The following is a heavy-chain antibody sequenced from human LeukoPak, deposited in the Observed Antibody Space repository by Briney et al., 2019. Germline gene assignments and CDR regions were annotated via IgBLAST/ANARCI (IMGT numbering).Heavy chain of an antibody. J-gene: IGHJ4*02. CDR2: INHSGST. D-gene: IGHD5-18*01. CDR3: ASPVGGYSYGYVY. V-gene: IGHV4-34*01. CDR1: GGSFSGYY. Sequence: PSETLSLTCAVYGGSFSGYYRSWIRQPPGKGLEWIGEINHSGSTNYNPSLKSRVTISVDTSKNQFSLKLSSVTAADTAVYYCASPVGGYSYGYVYWGQGTLVTVSS.